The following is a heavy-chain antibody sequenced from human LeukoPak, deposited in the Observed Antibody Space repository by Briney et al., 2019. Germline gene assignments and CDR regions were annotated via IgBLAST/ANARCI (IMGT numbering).Heavy chain of an antibody. Sequence: SLKLSRTASGGTFSSYAISWVRQAPGQGLEWMGGIIPTFGTANYAQKFQGRGTITTDESTSTAYMELSSLRSEDTAVYSCARGPSSSSLSDYWGQGTLVTVSS. CDR2: IIPTFGTA. CDR3: ARGPSSSSLSDY. D-gene: IGHD6-6*01. CDR1: GGTFSSYA. J-gene: IGHJ4*02. V-gene: IGHV1-69*05.